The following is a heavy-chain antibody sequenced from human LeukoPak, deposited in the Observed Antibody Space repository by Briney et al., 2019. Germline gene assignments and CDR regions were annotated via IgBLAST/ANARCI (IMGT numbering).Heavy chain of an antibody. Sequence: SQTLSLTCAIFGDSVSSNSAAWNWIRQSPSRGLEWLGRTYYRSKWYNDYTVYAISVKSRITFNPDTSKNQVSLQLNSVTPEDTAVYYCAREMAGTYAFDYWGQGTPVTVSS. J-gene: IGHJ4*02. CDR1: GDSVSSNSAA. V-gene: IGHV6-1*01. CDR2: TYYRSKWYN. CDR3: AREMAGTYAFDY. D-gene: IGHD6-19*01.